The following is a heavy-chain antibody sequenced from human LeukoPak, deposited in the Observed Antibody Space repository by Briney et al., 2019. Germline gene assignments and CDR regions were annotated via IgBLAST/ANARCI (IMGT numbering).Heavy chain of an antibody. D-gene: IGHD3-22*01. Sequence: GGSLRLSCAASGFTFSSYSMTWFRQAPGKGLEGVSYISSSSSTIYYADSVKGRFTISRDNAKNSLYLQMNSLRAEDTAVYYCARDGSSGHYYYYYGMDVWGQGTTVTVSS. CDR2: ISSSSSTI. CDR3: ARDGSSGHYYYYYGMDV. V-gene: IGHV3-48*01. J-gene: IGHJ6*02. CDR1: GFTFSSYS.